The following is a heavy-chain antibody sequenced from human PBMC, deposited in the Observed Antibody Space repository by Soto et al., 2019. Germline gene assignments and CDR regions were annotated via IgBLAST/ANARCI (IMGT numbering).Heavy chain of an antibody. CDR1: GFTFSSYG. CDR2: ISYDGSNK. V-gene: IGHV3-30*18. Sequence: QVQLVESGGGVVQPGRSLRLSCAASGFTFSSYGMHWVRQAPGKGLEWVAVISYDGSNKYYADSVKGRFTISRDNSKNTLYLQMNSLRAEDTAVYYCAKDQCLYGMDVWGQGTTVTVPS. CDR3: AKDQCLYGMDV. D-gene: IGHD3-16*01. J-gene: IGHJ6*02.